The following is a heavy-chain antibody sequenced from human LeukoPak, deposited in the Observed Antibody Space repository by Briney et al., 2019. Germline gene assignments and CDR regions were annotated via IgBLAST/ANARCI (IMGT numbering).Heavy chain of an antibody. V-gene: IGHV4-4*02. Sequence: SETLSLTCGVSGGSITTTNYWSWVRQPPGGGLEWVGEISLAGRTRYNPSLKSRVNISIDESKNHLYLNLASVTAADTAVYYCASCSYAKGGLDYWGQGTLVTVSS. CDR3: ASCSYAKGGLDY. CDR2: ISLAGRT. CDR1: GGSITTTNY. D-gene: IGHD3-16*01. J-gene: IGHJ4*02.